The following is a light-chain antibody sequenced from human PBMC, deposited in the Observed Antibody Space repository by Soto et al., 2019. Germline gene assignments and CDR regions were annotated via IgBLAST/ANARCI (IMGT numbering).Light chain of an antibody. CDR3: RSYDSSLSGRVV. Sequence: QSVLTQPPSVSGAPGQRVTISCTGSSSNIGAGYDVHWYQQLPGTAPKLLIYGNSNRPSGVPDRFSGSKSGTSASLAITGLQAEDEADYYCRSYDSSLSGRVVFGGGTQLTVL. CDR1: SSNIGAGYD. J-gene: IGLJ2*01. V-gene: IGLV1-40*01. CDR2: GNS.